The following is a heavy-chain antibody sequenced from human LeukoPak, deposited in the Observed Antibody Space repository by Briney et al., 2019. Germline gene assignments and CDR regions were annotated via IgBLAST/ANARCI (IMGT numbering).Heavy chain of an antibody. CDR2: ISGSGGST. D-gene: IGHD2-2*01. Sequence: GGSLRLSCAASGFTFSSYWMSWVRQAPGKGLEWVSAISGSGGSTYYADSVKGRFTISRDNSKNTLYLQMNRLRAEDTAVYYCARDECSTSCYDGRNFDYWGQGTLVTVSS. V-gene: IGHV3-23*01. CDR3: ARDECSTSCYDGRNFDY. J-gene: IGHJ4*02. CDR1: GFTFSSYW.